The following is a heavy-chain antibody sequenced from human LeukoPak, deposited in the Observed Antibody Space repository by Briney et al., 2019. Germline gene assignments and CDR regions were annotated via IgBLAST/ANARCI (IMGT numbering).Heavy chain of an antibody. CDR3: ARGGGLDV. CDR2: INHNGNVD. CDR1: GFTFSDYY. J-gene: IGHJ6*02. V-gene: IGHV3-7*03. Sequence: GGSLRLSCAASGFTFSDYYMSWIRQAPGKGLEWVASINHNGNVDYYVDSVKGRFTISRDNAKNSLYLQMSNLRAEDTAVYFCARGGGLDVWGQGATVTVSS. D-gene: IGHD3-16*01.